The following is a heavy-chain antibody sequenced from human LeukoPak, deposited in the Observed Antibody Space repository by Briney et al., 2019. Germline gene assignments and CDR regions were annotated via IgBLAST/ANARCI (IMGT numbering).Heavy chain of an antibody. CDR3: ARTMYQPLLYFDY. V-gene: IGHV3-33*01. Sequence: GGSLRLSCAASGFTFSSYGMHWVRQAPGKGLEWVAVIWYDGSNKYYADSVKGRFTISGDNSKNTLYLQMNSLRAEDTAVYYCARTMYQPLLYFDYWGQGTLVTVSS. CDR1: GFTFSSYG. D-gene: IGHD2-2*01. J-gene: IGHJ4*02. CDR2: IWYDGSNK.